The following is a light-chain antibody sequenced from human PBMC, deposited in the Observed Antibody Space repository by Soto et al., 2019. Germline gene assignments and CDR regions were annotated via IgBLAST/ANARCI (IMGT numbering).Light chain of an antibody. CDR2: GAS. CDR3: QQYNNWPPYT. J-gene: IGKJ2*01. V-gene: IGKV3-15*01. Sequence: EIVMTQSPATLSVSPGERATLSCRASQSVSSNLAWYQQKPGQAPRLLIYGASTRATGIPARFSGSGSGTEFTLTISGLQSVDFAVYYCQQYNNWPPYTFGQGTKLEIK. CDR1: QSVSSN.